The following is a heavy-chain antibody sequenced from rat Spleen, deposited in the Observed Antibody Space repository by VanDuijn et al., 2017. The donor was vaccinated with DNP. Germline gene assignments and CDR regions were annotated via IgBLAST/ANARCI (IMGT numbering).Heavy chain of an antibody. CDR2: VNSAGST. J-gene: IGHJ4*01. V-gene: IGHV3-3*01. CDR1: GYSITSSYR. D-gene: IGHD1-4*01. Sequence: EVQLQESGPGLVKPSQSLSLTCSVTGYSITSSYRWNWIRKFPGNKLEWMGSVNSAGSTNYNPSLKSRISITRDTSKNQFILQVNSVTTEDTATYYCARWPGYNPPYAMDAWGQGTSVTVSS. CDR3: ARWPGYNPPYAMDA.